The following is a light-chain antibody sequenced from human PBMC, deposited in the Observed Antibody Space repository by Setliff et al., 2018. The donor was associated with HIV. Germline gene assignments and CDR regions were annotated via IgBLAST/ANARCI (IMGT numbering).Light chain of an antibody. Sequence: DIQMTQSPSSLSASVGDRVTITCRASQSISNYLNWYQQKPGKAPKLLIYAASSLQSGVPSTFSGSGSGTDFTLTISSLQPEDFATYYCQQSYSSLTWTFGQGTKVDIK. V-gene: IGKV1-39*01. CDR2: AAS. J-gene: IGKJ1*01. CDR1: QSISNY. CDR3: QQSYSSLTWT.